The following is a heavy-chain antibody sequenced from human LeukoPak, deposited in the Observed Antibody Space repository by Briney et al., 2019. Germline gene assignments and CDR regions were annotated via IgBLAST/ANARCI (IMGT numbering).Heavy chain of an antibody. CDR1: AFSLSAYN. V-gene: IGHV3-21*01. J-gene: IGHJ5*02. Sequence: GGSLRLSCAASAFSLSAYNMNWVRQAPGKGLEWVSSISYTGTYIYYADSVKGRFTISRDNSMNKVYLQMNSLRPDDTAVYYCAKDSGSSWYGGWFDPWGQGTLVTVSS. D-gene: IGHD6-13*01. CDR3: AKDSGSSWYGGWFDP. CDR2: ISYTGTYI.